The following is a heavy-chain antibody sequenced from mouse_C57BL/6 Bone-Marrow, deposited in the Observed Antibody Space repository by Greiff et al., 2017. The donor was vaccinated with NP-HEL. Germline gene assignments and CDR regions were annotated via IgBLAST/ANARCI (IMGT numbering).Heavy chain of an antibody. Sequence: VQLQQSGAELVKPGASVKLSCTASGFNIKDYYMHWVKQRTEQGLEWIGRIDPEGGETKYASKFQGKATITADTSSNTAYLQLSSLTYEDAAVYCSARSLFRSGFDYWGQGTTLTVSS. CDR1: GFNIKDYY. CDR2: IDPEGGET. V-gene: IGHV14-2*01. D-gene: IGHD4-1*01. CDR3: ARSLFRSGFDY. J-gene: IGHJ2*01.